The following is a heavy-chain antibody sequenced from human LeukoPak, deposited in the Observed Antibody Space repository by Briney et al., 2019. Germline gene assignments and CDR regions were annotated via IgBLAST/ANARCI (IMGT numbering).Heavy chain of an antibody. CDR1: GFTFSSYG. CDR2: IRYDGSNK. J-gene: IGHJ4*02. CDR3: AKDWDDYYGSGSYFDC. Sequence: GGSLRLSCAASGFTFSSYGMHWVRQAPDKGLEWVAFIRYDGSNKYYADCVKGRFTFSRDNSKNTLYLQMNSLRAEDTALYYCAKDWDDYYGSGSYFDCWGQGTLVTVSS. D-gene: IGHD3-10*01. V-gene: IGHV3-30*02.